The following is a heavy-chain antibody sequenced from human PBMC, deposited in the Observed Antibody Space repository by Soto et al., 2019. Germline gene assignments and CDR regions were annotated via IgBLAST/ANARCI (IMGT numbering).Heavy chain of an antibody. V-gene: IGHV3-64*01. Sequence: EVQLVESGGGLVQPGGSLRLSCTVSGFTFSDYAMHWVRQAPGKGLEYVSAISSNGGSTYYANSVKSRFSISRDNSKNTLYLQMGSLRPEDMAVYYCARGRGGWYDCWGHGTLVTVSS. D-gene: IGHD2-15*01. CDR1: GFTFSDYA. CDR2: ISSNGGST. J-gene: IGHJ5*01. CDR3: ARGRGGWYDC.